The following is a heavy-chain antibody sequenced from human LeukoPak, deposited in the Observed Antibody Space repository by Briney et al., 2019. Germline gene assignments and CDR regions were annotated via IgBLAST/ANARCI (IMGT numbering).Heavy chain of an antibody. J-gene: IGHJ3*02. CDR2: MNPNSGNT. D-gene: IGHD1-26*01. Sequence: ASVKVSCKASGYTFTSYDINWVRQATGQGLEWMGWMNPNSGNTGYAQKFQGRVTMTRNTSISTAYMELSSLRSEDTAVYYCARASTLEPRIVGASGAFDIWGQGTMVSVSS. CDR3: ARASTLEPRIVGASGAFDI. CDR1: GYTFTSYD. V-gene: IGHV1-8*01.